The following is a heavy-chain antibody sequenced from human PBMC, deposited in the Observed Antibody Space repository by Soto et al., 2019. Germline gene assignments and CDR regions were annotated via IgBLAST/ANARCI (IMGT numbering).Heavy chain of an antibody. D-gene: IGHD3-10*01. CDR2: IYWNDDK. J-gene: IGHJ4*02. V-gene: IGHV2-5*01. CDR1: GFSLSTSGVG. CDR3: AHTPSYIGDWAMVRGVISRGPCYFDY. Sequence: SGPTLVNPTQTLTLTCTFSGFSLSTSGVGVGWIRQPPGKALEWLALIYWNDDKRYSPSLKSRLTITKDTSKNQVVLTMTNMDPVDTATYYCAHTPSYIGDWAMVRGVISRGPCYFDYWGQGTLVTVSS.